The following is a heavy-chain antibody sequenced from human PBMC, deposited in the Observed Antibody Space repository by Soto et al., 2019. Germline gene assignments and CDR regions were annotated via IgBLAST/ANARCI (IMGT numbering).Heavy chain of an antibody. CDR2: ISSSSSYI. Sequence: GGSLRLSCAASGFTFSSYSMNCVRQAPGKGLEWFSSISSSSSYIYYADSVKGRFTISRDNAKNSLYLQMNSLRAEDTAVYYCARGIAAAGTLYYYGLDVWGQGTTVTVSS. D-gene: IGHD6-13*01. CDR3: ARGIAAAGTLYYYGLDV. V-gene: IGHV3-21*01. J-gene: IGHJ6*02. CDR1: GFTFSSYS.